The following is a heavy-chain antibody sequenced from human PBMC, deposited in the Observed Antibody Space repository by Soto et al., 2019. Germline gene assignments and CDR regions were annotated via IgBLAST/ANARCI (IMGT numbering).Heavy chain of an antibody. J-gene: IGHJ5*02. CDR1: SVSNAW. CDR2: IKSKTDGGTT. Sequence: SVSNAWMTWVRQAPGKGLEWVGRIKSKTDGGTTDYAAPVKGRFTISRDDSKNTLYLQMNSLKTEDTAVYYCTTVRVNSADYDGSGSYYNTWGQGTLVTVSS. D-gene: IGHD3-10*01. V-gene: IGHV3-15*07. CDR3: TTVRVNSADYDGSGSYYNT.